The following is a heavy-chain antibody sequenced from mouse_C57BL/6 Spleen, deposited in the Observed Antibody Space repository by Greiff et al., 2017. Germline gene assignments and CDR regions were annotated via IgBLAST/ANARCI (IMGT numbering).Heavy chain of an antibody. CDR2: ISDGGSYT. CDR3: ARETVFDY. J-gene: IGHJ2*01. V-gene: IGHV5-4*01. D-gene: IGHD1-1*01. CDR1: GFTFSSYA. Sequence: DVMLVESGGGLVKPGGSLKLSCAASGFTFSSYAMSWVRQTPEKRLEWVATISDGGSYTYYPDNVKGRFTISRDNAKNNLYLQMSHLKSEDTAMYYCARETVFDYWGQGTTLTVSS.